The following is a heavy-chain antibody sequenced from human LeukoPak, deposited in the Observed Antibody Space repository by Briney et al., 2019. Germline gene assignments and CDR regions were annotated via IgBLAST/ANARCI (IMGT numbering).Heavy chain of an antibody. J-gene: IGHJ4*02. D-gene: IGHD1-14*01. CDR1: GFTFSSYG. Sequence: GRSLRLSCAASGFTFSSYGMHWVRQAPGKGLEWVAFIRYDGSNKYYADSVKGRFTISRDNSKNTLYLQMNSLRAEDTAVYYCAKDRGPNPQAYYFDYWGQGTLVTVSS. CDR2: IRYDGSNK. V-gene: IGHV3-30*02. CDR3: AKDRGPNPQAYYFDY.